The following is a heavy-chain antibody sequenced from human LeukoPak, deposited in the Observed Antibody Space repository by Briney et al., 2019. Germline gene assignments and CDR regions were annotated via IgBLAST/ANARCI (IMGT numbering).Heavy chain of an antibody. D-gene: IGHD2-2*02. CDR2: INHSGST. CDR1: GGSFSGYY. Sequence: SETLSLTCAVYGGSFSGYYWSWIRQPPGKGLEWVGEINHSGSTNYNPSLKSRVTISVDTSKNQFSLKLSSVTAADTAVYYCARVVVPAAIDAFDIRGQGTMVTVSS. V-gene: IGHV4-34*01. J-gene: IGHJ3*02. CDR3: ARVVVPAAIDAFDI.